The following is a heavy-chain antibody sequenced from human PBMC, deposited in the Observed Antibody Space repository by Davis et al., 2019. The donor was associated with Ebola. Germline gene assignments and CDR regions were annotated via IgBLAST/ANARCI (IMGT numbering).Heavy chain of an antibody. CDR3: ARDRWVEEIHFDY. Sequence: ASVKVSCKASGYTFTSYAMHWVRQAPGQRLEWRGWINAGNGNTKYSQKFQGRVTMTRDTSTSTVYMELSSLRSEDTAVYYCARDRWVEEIHFDYWGQGTLVTVSS. CDR2: INAGNGNT. CDR1: GYTFTSYA. V-gene: IGHV1-3*01. D-gene: IGHD5-18*01. J-gene: IGHJ4*02.